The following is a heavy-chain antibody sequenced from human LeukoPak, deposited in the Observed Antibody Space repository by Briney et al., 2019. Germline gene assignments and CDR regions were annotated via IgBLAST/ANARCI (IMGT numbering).Heavy chain of an antibody. CDR1: GFTVSRYS. V-gene: IGHV3-21*01. CDR3: ARAGGVVTATTNYFYFAMDV. Sequence: GGSLRLSCAASGFTVSRYSMNWVRLAPGKGLEWISSISSSTVIYYADSEKGRFTISRDDAKNSLYLQMYSLRAEDTAVYYCARAGGVVTATTNYFYFAMDVWGQGTTVTVSS. CDR2: ISSSTVI. J-gene: IGHJ6*02. D-gene: IGHD2-15*01.